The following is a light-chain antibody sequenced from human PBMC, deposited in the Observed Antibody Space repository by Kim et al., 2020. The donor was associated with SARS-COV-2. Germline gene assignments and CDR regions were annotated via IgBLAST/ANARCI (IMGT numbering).Light chain of an antibody. Sequence: GRSVTIACTGTRGDVGVYNYVSWYRQHPGKAPHLMIYDVSKRPAAVPDRFSGANAGNTASLTISGLQAEDEADYYCCSNAGSYTYASGTGSKVTVL. J-gene: IGLJ1*01. V-gene: IGLV2-11*01. CDR3: CSNAGSYTYA. CDR1: RGDVGVYNY. CDR2: DVS.